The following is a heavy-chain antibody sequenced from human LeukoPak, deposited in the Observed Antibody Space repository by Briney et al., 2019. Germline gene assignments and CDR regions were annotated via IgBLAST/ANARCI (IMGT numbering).Heavy chain of an antibody. CDR2: INHSGST. J-gene: IGHJ3*02. V-gene: IGHV4-34*01. Sequence: PSETLSLTCAVNGGSFSRYYWSWIRQPPGKGLEWIGEINHSGSTNYNPSLKSRVTISVDTSKNQFSLKLSSVTAADTAVYYCARDLSSWGYYDSSGPRSAPDDAFDIWGQGTMVTVSS. CDR1: GGSFSRYY. D-gene: IGHD3-22*01. CDR3: ARDLSSWGYYDSSGPRSAPDDAFDI.